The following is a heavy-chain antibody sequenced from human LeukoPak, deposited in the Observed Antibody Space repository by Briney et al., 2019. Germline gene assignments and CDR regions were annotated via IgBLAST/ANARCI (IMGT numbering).Heavy chain of an antibody. CDR1: GYTFTGYY. J-gene: IGHJ3*02. D-gene: IGHD2-15*01. V-gene: IGHV1-2*04. CDR3: ARAKYCSGGSCYFRGAFDI. CDR2: INPNSGGT. Sequence: ASVTVSCKASGYTFTGYYMHWVRQAPGQGLEGMGWINPNSGGTNYAQKFQGWVTMTRDTSISTAYMELSRLRSDDTAVYYCARAKYCSGGSCYFRGAFDIWGQGTMVTVSS.